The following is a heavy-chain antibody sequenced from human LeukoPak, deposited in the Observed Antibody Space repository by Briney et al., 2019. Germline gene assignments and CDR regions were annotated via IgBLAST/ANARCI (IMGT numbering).Heavy chain of an antibody. CDR1: GGSFSDYY. Sequence: SETLSLTCAVYGGSFSDYYWSWIRQPPGKGLEWIGEINHSGSTNYNPSLKSRVTISVDTSKNQFSLKLSSVTAADTAVYYCAKDVTYYYDSSGSDDAFDIWGQGTMVTVSS. D-gene: IGHD3-22*01. J-gene: IGHJ3*02. CDR3: AKDVTYYYDSSGSDDAFDI. CDR2: INHSGST. V-gene: IGHV4-34*01.